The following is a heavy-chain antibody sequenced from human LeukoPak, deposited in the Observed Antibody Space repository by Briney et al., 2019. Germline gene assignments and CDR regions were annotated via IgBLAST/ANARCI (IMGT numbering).Heavy chain of an antibody. D-gene: IGHD6-19*01. V-gene: IGHV3-23*01. CDR2: TTGSGSNT. CDR3: AKTSGWPYYFDY. J-gene: IGHJ4*02. CDR1: GFTFSTYG. Sequence: GGSLRLSCAASGFTFSTYGMSWVRQAPGKGLEWVSATTGSGSNTYYADSVEGRFTTSRDNSKNTVYLQVNSLRAEDAAEYYCAKTSGWPYYFDYWGQGTLVTVSS.